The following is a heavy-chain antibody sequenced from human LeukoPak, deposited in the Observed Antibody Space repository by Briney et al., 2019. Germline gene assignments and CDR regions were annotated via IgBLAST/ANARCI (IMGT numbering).Heavy chain of an antibody. CDR2: IYTSGST. D-gene: IGHD3-3*01. CDR3: ARLRFLDGGFDY. Sequence: SETVSLTCTVSGGSISSGSYYWSWIRQPAGKGLEWIGRIYTSGSTNYNPSLKSRVTISVDTSKNQFFLKLSSVTAADTAVYYCARLRFLDGGFDYWGQGTLVTVSS. J-gene: IGHJ4*02. V-gene: IGHV4-61*02. CDR1: GGSISSGSYY.